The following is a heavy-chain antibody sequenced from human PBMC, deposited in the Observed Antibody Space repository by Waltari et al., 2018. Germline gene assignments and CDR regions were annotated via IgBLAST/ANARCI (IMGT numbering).Heavy chain of an antibody. CDR1: GGSFSGYY. CDR3: ARLTENEAVGDWFDP. V-gene: IGHV4-34*01. Sequence: QVQLQQWGAGLLKPSETLSLTCAVYGGSFSGYYWSWIRQPPGKGLEWIGEINHSGSTNDNPSLKSRDTISVDTSKNQWSLKLSAVTAADTAVYYCARLTENEAVGDWFDPWGQGTLVTVSS. D-gene: IGHD3-16*01. J-gene: IGHJ5*02. CDR2: INHSGST.